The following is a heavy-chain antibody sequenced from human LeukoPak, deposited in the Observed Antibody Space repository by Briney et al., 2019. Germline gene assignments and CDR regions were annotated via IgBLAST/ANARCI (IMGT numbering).Heavy chain of an antibody. J-gene: IGHJ4*02. V-gene: IGHV3-21*01. CDR1: GYTFSDLS. D-gene: IGHD3-22*01. CDR3: VRLRRNSDRSGYYYYYDY. CDR2: ISVRSNYR. Sequence: PGGSLTLSCAASGYTFSDLSVNWVRQAPGKGLEWVSSISVRSNYRYYADSVRGRFTISRDDARDSLFLQMNSLRAEDTAVYFCVRLRRNSDRSGYYYYYDYWGQGTLVTVSS.